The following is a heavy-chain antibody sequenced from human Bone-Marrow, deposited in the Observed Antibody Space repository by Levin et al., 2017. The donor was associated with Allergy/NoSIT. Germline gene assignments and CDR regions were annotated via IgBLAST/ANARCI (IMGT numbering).Heavy chain of an antibody. J-gene: IGHJ4*02. Sequence: SETLSLTCTVSGGSISSGNYYWSWLRQTPGKGLEWIGYIYYSGSSYYNPFLKSRLTISVDTSKTQFSLNLTSVTTADTAVYYSATGSGNYKIYFAYWGQGTLVTVSS. CDR2: IYYSGSS. D-gene: IGHD3-10*01. V-gene: IGHV4-30-4*01. CDR1: GGSISSGNYY. CDR3: ATGSGNYKIYFAY.